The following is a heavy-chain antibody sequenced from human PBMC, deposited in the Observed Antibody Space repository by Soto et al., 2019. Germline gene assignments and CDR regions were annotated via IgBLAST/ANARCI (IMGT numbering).Heavy chain of an antibody. D-gene: IGHD3-10*01. Sequence: SETLSLTCTVSGGSISSSSYYRGWVRQPPGKGLEWIGNIYYSGSAYYNPSLKSRVTISVDMSKNNFSLKLSSVTAADTAVYYCARRGVSGPVDYWGQGTLVTVSS. CDR3: ARRGVSGPVDY. J-gene: IGHJ4*02. V-gene: IGHV4-39*02. CDR2: IYYSGSA. CDR1: GGSISSSSYY.